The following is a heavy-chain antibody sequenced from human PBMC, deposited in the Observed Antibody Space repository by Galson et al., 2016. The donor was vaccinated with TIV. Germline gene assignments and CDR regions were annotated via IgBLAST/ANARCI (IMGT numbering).Heavy chain of an antibody. D-gene: IGHD6-19*01. CDR1: GFTFSSYF. J-gene: IGHJ4*02. Sequence: SLRLSCAASGFTFSSYFMNWVRQAPGKGLEWVANITPDGGEKHYVDSVKGRFTISRDNAKNSLYLQMSSLRAEDTAVYYCARGTTLTEVADIFEYWGQGVLVTVSS. CDR3: ARGTTLTEVADIFEY. CDR2: ITPDGGEK. V-gene: IGHV3-7*01.